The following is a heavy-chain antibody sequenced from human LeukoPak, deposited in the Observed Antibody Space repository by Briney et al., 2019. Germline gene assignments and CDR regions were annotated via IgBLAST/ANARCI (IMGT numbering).Heavy chain of an antibody. V-gene: IGHV3-30*02. Sequence: AGGSLRLSCAGSGFTLRTYGMHWVRQAPGKGLEWVAYIQYDGSNKQYADSVKGRFSISRDNSENILYLQMNSLRAEDTAVYFCARDAAGEGRLVITWFDPWGQGTLVTVSS. CDR2: IQYDGSNK. CDR1: GFTLRTYG. CDR3: ARDAAGEGRLVITWFDP. D-gene: IGHD3-22*01. J-gene: IGHJ5*02.